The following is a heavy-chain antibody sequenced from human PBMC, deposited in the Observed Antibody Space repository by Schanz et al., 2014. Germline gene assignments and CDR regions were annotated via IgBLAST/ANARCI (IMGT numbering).Heavy chain of an antibody. CDR2: IQLDGSEI. CDR3: ARPLGPNYYYYGLDV. CDR1: GFTFHYYG. Sequence: QVLLVESGGGVVQPGGSLRVSCAASGFTFHYYGMHWVRQAPGKGPEWVAFIQLDGSEIYYTDSVKGRFTISRDNAKNTLYLQMNSLRAEDTAVYYCARPLGPNYYYYGLDVWGQGTTVTVSS. J-gene: IGHJ6*02. V-gene: IGHV3-33*05.